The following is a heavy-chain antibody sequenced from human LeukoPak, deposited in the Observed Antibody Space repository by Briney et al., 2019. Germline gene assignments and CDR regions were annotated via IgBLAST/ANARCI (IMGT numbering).Heavy chain of an antibody. V-gene: IGHV3-64D*09. CDR3: VKSGIAVSGTDY. J-gene: IGHJ4*02. D-gene: IGHD6-19*01. CDR2: ITSKGGST. CDR1: GFTFSSYA. Sequence: GGSLRLSCSASGFTFSSYAMHWVRQAPGKGLEYVSPITSKGGSTYYADSVKGRFTISRDNSKNTLYLQMSSLRAEDTAVYYCVKSGIAVSGTDYWGQGTLVTVSS.